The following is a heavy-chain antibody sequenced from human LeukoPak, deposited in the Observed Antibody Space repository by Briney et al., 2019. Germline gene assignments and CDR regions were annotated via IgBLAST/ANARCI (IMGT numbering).Heavy chain of an antibody. CDR3: AKGRAAAGQINLNSHFDY. CDR1: GFTFSIYG. J-gene: IGHJ4*02. D-gene: IGHD6-13*01. Sequence: TGGSLRLSCAASGFTFSIYGIHWVRQAPGKGLEWVAFIRYDGGNKYYADSVQGRLTISRDNSKNTLYLQMNSLRAEDTAVYYCAKGRAAAGQINLNSHFDYWGQGTLVTVSS. V-gene: IGHV3-30*02. CDR2: IRYDGGNK.